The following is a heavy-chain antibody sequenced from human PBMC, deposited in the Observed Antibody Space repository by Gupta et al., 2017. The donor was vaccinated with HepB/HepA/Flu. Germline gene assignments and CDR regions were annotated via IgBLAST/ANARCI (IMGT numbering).Heavy chain of an antibody. V-gene: IGHV3-7*01. CDR2: IKEDSREK. J-gene: IGHJ4*02. CDR1: GFSSSMSW. CDR3: AKEMSFARDY. Sequence: EVQLVESGGGLVQPGGSLRLSCVGSGFSSSMSWMSWVRQVPGKGLEWVANIKEDSREKNYVDSVEGRFTISRDNTKNSMYLQMDSLRVEDTAIYYCAKEMSFARDYWGQGILVTVSS.